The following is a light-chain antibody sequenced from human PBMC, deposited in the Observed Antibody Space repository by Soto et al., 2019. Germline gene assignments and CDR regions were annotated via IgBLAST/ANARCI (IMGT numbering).Light chain of an antibody. J-gene: IGLJ1*01. CDR3: SSNSSSSCYV. CDR1: SSDVGAYIY. CDR2: EVS. Sequence: QSALTQPASVSGSPGQSLTISCTGTSSDVGAYIYVSWYQQHPGKAPKLMIYEVSNRPSGVSNRFSGSKSGNTASLTISGLQAEDEADYYCSSNSSSSCYVFRPGTKVTV. V-gene: IGLV2-14*01.